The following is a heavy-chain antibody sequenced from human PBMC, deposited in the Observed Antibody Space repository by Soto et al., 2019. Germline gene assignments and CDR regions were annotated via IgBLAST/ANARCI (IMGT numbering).Heavy chain of an antibody. CDR3: ARTSSWPFDAFDI. J-gene: IGHJ3*02. CDR2: IYDTGTT. V-gene: IGHV4-59*01. CDR1: GDSISSYY. D-gene: IGHD6-13*01. Sequence: PSDTLSLTCTVSGDSISSYYWNWIRQPPGKGLEWIGYIYDTGTTNYNPSLKSRVTISADTSKNQFSLKLSSVTAADTAVYYCARTSSWPFDAFDIWGQGTMVTVS.